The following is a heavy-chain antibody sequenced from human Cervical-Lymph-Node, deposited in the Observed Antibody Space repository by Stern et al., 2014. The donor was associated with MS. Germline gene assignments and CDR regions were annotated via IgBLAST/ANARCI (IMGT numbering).Heavy chain of an antibody. Sequence: VQLVESGAEVTKPGSSVKVSCKASGGNFSKFPSSWVRQAPGQGLEWMGGIFPVFGTPTYAQEFRGRVTITADVSTSTVYMELSSLRSDDTAVYYCALSSETSDRWYSLGYDLWGQGTLVTVSS. J-gene: IGHJ5*02. V-gene: IGHV1-69*01. CDR1: GGNFSKFP. D-gene: IGHD6-13*01. CDR3: ALSSETSDRWYSLGYDL. CDR2: IFPVFGTP.